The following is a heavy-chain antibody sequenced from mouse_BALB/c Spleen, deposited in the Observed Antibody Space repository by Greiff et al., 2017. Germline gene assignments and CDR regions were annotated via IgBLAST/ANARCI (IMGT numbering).Heavy chain of an antibody. CDR2: ISSGGGST. CDR3: ARHYGTFDY. CDR1: GFAFSSYD. V-gene: IGHV5-12-1*01. Sequence: EVMLVESGGGLVKPGGSLKLSCAASGFAFSSYDMSWVRQTPEKRLEWVAYISSGGGSTYYPDTVKGRFTISRDNAKNTLYLQMSSLKSEDTAMYYCARHYGTFDYWGQGTTLTVSS. D-gene: IGHD1-1*01. J-gene: IGHJ2*01.